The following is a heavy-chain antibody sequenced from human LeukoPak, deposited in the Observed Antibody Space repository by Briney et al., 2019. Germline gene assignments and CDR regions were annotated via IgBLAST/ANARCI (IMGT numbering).Heavy chain of an antibody. CDR2: IRYDGSNK. J-gene: IGHJ4*02. Sequence: GGSRRLSCAASGFTFSSYGMHWVRQAPGKGREWVAFIRYDGSNKYYADSVKGRFTISRDNSKNTLYLQMNSLRAEDTAVYYCAKDRIAVAGTLDYWGQGTLVTVSS. CDR3: AKDRIAVAGTLDY. V-gene: IGHV3-30*02. D-gene: IGHD6-19*01. CDR1: GFTFSSYG.